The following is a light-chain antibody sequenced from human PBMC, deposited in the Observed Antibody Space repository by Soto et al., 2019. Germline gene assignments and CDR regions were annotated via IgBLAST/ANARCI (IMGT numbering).Light chain of an antibody. CDR3: CSYAGSSTLV. Sequence: QYALTQPAAVSGSPGQSITISCTGTSSDVWSYNLVSWYQQHPGKAPKLMIYEGSKRPSGVSNRFAGSKSGNTASLTISGLQAEDEADYYCCSYAGSSTLVFGGGTKLTVL. CDR1: SSDVWSYNL. V-gene: IGLV2-23*01. CDR2: EGS. J-gene: IGLJ2*01.